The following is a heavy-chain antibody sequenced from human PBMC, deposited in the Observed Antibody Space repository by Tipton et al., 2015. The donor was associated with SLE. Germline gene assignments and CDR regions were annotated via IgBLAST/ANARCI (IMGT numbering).Heavy chain of an antibody. V-gene: IGHV3-53*05. Sequence: SLRLSCVGSGFIVGGTYMSWVRQAPGKGLEWVSSIYKGGSRYYAGSVKGRFTITRDNSKNTLFLQMNSLRPEDTAVYYCARVNNFYGSGSSDYWGQGTLVTVSS. CDR2: IYKGGSR. CDR1: GFIVGGTY. D-gene: IGHD3-10*01. CDR3: ARVNNFYGSGSSDY. J-gene: IGHJ4*02.